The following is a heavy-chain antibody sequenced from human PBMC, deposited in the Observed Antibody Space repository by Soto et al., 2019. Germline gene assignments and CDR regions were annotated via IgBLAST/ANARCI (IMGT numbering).Heavy chain of an antibody. J-gene: IGHJ4*02. CDR1: GYTFTSYD. D-gene: IGHD1-26*01. CDR3: AREISGSYRFDY. V-gene: IGHV1-8*01. CDR2: MNPNSGTT. Sequence: QVQLVQSGAEVKKPGASVKVSCKASGYTFTSYDINWVRQATGQGLEWMGWMNPNSGTTGYAQKFQGRVTMTRNTSITTAYMELSSLRAEDTAVYYCAREISGSYRFDYWGQGTLVTVSS.